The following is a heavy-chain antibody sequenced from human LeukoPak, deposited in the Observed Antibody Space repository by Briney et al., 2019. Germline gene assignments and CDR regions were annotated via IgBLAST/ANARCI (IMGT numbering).Heavy chain of an antibody. CDR2: ISYDGSNK. CDR1: GFTFSSYA. V-gene: IGHV3-30*18. D-gene: IGHD2-21*02. Sequence: GGSLRLSCAASGFTFSSYAMSWVRQAPGKGLEWVAVISYDGSNKYYADSVKGRFTISRDNSKNTLYLQMNSLRAEDTAVYYCAKDLERHIVVVTASAVDYWGQGTLVTVSS. J-gene: IGHJ4*02. CDR3: AKDLERHIVVVTASAVDY.